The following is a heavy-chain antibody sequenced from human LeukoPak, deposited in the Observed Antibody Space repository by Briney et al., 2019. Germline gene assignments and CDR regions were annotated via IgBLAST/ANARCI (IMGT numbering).Heavy chain of an antibody. Sequence: ASVKVFCKASGYTFTSYDINWVRQATGQGLEWMGWMNPNSGNTGSAQKFQGRVTMTRNTSTNTAYMELSSLRSEDTAVYYCVKEVEGGLYYFDYWGQGTLVTVSS. CDR3: VKEVEGGLYYFDY. D-gene: IGHD2-15*01. CDR2: MNPNSGNT. CDR1: GYTFTSYD. V-gene: IGHV1-8*01. J-gene: IGHJ4*02.